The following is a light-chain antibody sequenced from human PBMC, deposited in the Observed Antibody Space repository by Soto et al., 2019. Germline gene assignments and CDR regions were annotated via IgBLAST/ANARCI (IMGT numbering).Light chain of an antibody. CDR2: DAS. Sequence: EVVLTQSPDTLSLSPGETATLSCRASQDVSIYVAWYQKRPGQPPRLVVYDASKRATGIPARFSGSGSGTDFTLTIATLEPEDLGVYYCQQRRNWPTFGGGTKVDI. V-gene: IGKV3-11*01. CDR1: QDVSIY. CDR3: QQRRNWPT. J-gene: IGKJ4*01.